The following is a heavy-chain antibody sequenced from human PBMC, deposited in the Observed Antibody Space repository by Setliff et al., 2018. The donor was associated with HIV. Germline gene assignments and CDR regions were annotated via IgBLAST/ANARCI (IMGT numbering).Heavy chain of an antibody. D-gene: IGHD3-3*01. CDR3: ARPGSGYYRRVGAFDI. CDR1: GGSFPVYS. J-gene: IGHJ3*02. CDR2: VDHSGSA. V-gene: IGHV4-34*01. Sequence: PSETLSLTCAVYGGSFPVYSWTWIRQSPIKGLEWIGEVDHSGSATYNPSLKSRVAISMDTSKKQFSLRLKSVTAADTAVYYCARPGSGYYRRVGAFDIWGQGTMVTVSS.